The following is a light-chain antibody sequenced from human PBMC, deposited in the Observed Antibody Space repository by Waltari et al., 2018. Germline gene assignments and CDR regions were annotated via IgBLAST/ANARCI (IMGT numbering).Light chain of an antibody. CDR1: SSAGGNYHS. CDR2: EVT. V-gene: IGLV2-8*01. Sequence: QSALTQPPSASGSPGQSVPISCPGTSSAGGNYHSVLWFQQHPGKAPKLMIYEVTKRPSGVPDRFSGSKSGNTASLTVSGLQAEDEADYYCSSYAAGDIWIFGGGTKLTVL. CDR3: SSYAAGDIWI. J-gene: IGLJ2*01.